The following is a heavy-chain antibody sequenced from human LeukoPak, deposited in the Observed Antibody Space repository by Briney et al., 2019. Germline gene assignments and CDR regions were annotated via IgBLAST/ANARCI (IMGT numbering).Heavy chain of an antibody. CDR3: AHYCSSTSCNDAFDI. CDR2: IYHSGST. V-gene: IGHV4-38-2*01. CDR1: GYSPSSGSF. D-gene: IGHD2-2*01. J-gene: IGHJ3*02. Sequence: PSGALSLTCSGSGYSPSSGSFWGWIRDPPGGGLGWPPRIYHSGSTYYNPSLKSRVTISVDTSKNQFSLKLSSVTAADTAVYYCAHYCSSTSCNDAFDIWGQGTMVTVSS.